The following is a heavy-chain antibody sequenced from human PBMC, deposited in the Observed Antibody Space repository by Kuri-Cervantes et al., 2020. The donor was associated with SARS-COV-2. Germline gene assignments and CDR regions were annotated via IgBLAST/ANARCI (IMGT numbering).Heavy chain of an antibody. CDR1: GFTFSSYA. D-gene: IGHD3-10*01. Sequence: GGSLRLSCAASGFTFSSYAMHWVRQAPGKGLEWVAVISYDGSNKYYADSVRGRFTISRDNSKNTLYLQMNSLRAEDTAVYYCARDSHYYGSGSYYNKIDYWGQGTLVTCYS. CDR3: ARDSHYYGSGSYYNKIDY. J-gene: IGHJ4*02. V-gene: IGHV3-30-3*01. CDR2: ISYDGSNK.